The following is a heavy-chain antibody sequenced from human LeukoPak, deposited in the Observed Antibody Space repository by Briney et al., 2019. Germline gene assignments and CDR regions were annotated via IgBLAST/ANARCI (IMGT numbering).Heavy chain of an antibody. Sequence: SETLSLTCTVSGGSISSNSYYWGWIRQPPGKGLEWIGSIYYSGSTYYNPSLKSRVTISVDTSKNQFSLKLSSVTAADTAVYYCARGGVSLRFIGPNWFDPWGQGTLVTVSS. CDR1: GGSISSNSYY. V-gene: IGHV4-39*07. D-gene: IGHD3-16*02. J-gene: IGHJ5*02. CDR3: ARGGVSLRFIGPNWFDP. CDR2: IYYSGST.